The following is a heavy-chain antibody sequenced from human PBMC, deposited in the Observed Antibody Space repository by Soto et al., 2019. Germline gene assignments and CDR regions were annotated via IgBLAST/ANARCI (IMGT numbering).Heavy chain of an antibody. CDR3: ARSGAYSSSQFGLDV. V-gene: IGHV1-69*01. D-gene: IGHD6-13*01. CDR1: GGSRNYNA. Sequence: QVQLVQSGADVKKPGSSVKVSCKASGGSRNYNAFSWVRQAPGQGLEWMGGIVTVFGTANHAQKFQGRVTITADASTSSVYMELSSLTSEDTAVYYCARSGAYSSSQFGLDVWGQGTTVTVSS. J-gene: IGHJ6*02. CDR2: IVTVFGTA.